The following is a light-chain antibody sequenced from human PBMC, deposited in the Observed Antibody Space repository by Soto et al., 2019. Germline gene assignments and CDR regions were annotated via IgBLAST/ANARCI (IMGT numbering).Light chain of an antibody. CDR2: FAS. CDR3: QQYNEWPLT. Sequence: EIVMTQSPATLSVSPGERATLSCTASQSVSNNLAWYQQKPGQAPRLLIYFASTRATGVPARFSGSGSGTELTLTISSLQSEDFAVYYCQQYNEWPLTFGGGTKVETK. CDR1: QSVSNN. V-gene: IGKV3-15*01. J-gene: IGKJ4*01.